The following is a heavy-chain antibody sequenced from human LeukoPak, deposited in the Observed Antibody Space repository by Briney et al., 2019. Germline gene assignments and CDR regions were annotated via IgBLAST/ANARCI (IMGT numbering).Heavy chain of an antibody. Sequence: ASVKVSCKASGYTFTGYYMHWVRQAPGQGLEWMGWINPNSGGTNYAQKFQGRVTMTRDTSISTAYMELSRLRSDDTAVYYCARSHTVVIRHRDWFDPWGQGTLVTVSS. D-gene: IGHD3-22*01. CDR2: INPNSGGT. CDR3: ARSHTVVIRHRDWFDP. J-gene: IGHJ5*02. V-gene: IGHV1-2*02. CDR1: GYTFTGYY.